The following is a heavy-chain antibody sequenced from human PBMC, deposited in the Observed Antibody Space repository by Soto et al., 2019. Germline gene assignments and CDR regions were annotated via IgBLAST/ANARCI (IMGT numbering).Heavy chain of an antibody. V-gene: IGHV1-3*01. CDR2: INAGNGNT. J-gene: IGHJ6*02. D-gene: IGHD3-9*01. CDR1: GYTFTGFS. Sequence: GASVRVSCKASGYTFTGFSLHWVRQAPGQRLEWMGWINAGNGNTKYSQKFQGRVTITRDTSASTAYMELSSLRSEDTAVYYCARDRDPYDILTGYYTRHYYYYGMDVWGQGTTVTVSS. CDR3: ARDRDPYDILTGYYTRHYYYYGMDV.